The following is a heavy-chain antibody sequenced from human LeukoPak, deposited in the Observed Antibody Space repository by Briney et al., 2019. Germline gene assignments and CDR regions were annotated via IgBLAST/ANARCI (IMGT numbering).Heavy chain of an antibody. CDR3: ASGPTVYYYGSGSYNY. J-gene: IGHJ4*02. Sequence: ASVKVSCKASGYTFTSYGISWVRQAPGQGLEWMGWISAYNGNTNYAQKLQGRVTMTTDTSTSTAYMELRSLRSDDTAVYYCASGPTVYYYGSGSYNYWGQGTLVTVSS. CDR2: ISAYNGNT. CDR1: GYTFTSYG. V-gene: IGHV1-18*01. D-gene: IGHD3-10*01.